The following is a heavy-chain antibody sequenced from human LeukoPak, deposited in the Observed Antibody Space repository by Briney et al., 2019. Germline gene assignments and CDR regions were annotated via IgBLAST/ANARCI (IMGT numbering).Heavy chain of an antibody. CDR2: INHSGST. Sequence: PSETLSLTCAVYGGSFSGYYWSWIRQPPGKGLEWIGEINHSGSTNYNPSLKRRVTISVDTSKNQFSLKLSSVTAADTAVYYCARGVQIYSSRSFYYFDYWGQGTLVTVSS. V-gene: IGHV4-34*01. D-gene: IGHD6-13*01. CDR1: GGSFSGYY. J-gene: IGHJ4*02. CDR3: ARGVQIYSSRSFYYFDY.